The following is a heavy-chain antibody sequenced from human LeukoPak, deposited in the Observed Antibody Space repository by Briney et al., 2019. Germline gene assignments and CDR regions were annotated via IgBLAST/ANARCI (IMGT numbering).Heavy chain of an antibody. CDR1: GASISTNTDY. CDR3: ARHKEYGGNPTFDY. CDR2: MHYSGNT. Sequence: KASETLSLTCTVSGASISTNTDYWGWIRQPPERGLEWIGSMHYSGNTYHNASLRSRVTISLDTSENQFSLKVNSVTAADTAVYYCARHKEYGGNPTFDYWGQGILITVSS. J-gene: IGHJ4*02. V-gene: IGHV4-39*01. D-gene: IGHD4/OR15-4a*01.